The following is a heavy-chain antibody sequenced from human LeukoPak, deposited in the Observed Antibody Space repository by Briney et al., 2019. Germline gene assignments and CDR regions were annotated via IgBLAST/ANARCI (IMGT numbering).Heavy chain of an antibody. J-gene: IGHJ4*02. V-gene: IGHV3-21*01. CDR2: ISSSSYV. CDR1: GFTFSSYS. CDR3: AKEDLFIAVAGTGNFDY. D-gene: IGHD6-19*01. Sequence: GSLRLSCAASGFTFSSYSMNWVRQAPGKGLEWVSSISSSSYVYYADSVKGRFTISRDNSKNTLYLQMNSLRAEDTAVYYCAKEDLFIAVAGTGNFDYWGQGTLVTVSS.